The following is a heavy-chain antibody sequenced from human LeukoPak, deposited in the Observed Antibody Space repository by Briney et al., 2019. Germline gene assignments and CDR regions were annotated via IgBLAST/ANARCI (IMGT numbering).Heavy chain of an antibody. D-gene: IGHD3-3*01. V-gene: IGHV3-48*04. CDR1: GFTFGMCS. CDR3: ARDEGYDFWSGYLGPYNWFDP. CDR2: ISSISSTI. Sequence: GGSLRLSWAASGFTFGMCSMKWVRQAPGRGREWVSYISSISSTIFYADSVEGRFTISRDNAKNSLYRQMNSLRAEDTAVYYCARDEGYDFWSGYLGPYNWFDPWGQGTPVTVSS. J-gene: IGHJ5*02.